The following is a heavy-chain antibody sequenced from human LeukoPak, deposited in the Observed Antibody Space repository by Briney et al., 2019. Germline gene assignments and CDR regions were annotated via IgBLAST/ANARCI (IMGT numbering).Heavy chain of an antibody. CDR1: AFIFSYYW. Sequence: GGSLRLSCAPSAFIFSYYWMSWVRQAPGKGLERVANINQDGSEKRYVDPAKGRFTISRDNAENLLYLQMNNFRAEDTAVYYCAREGGSGWYAGWFDPWGQGTMVTVSS. J-gene: IGHJ5*02. CDR2: INQDGSEK. CDR3: AREGGSGWYAGWFDP. D-gene: IGHD6-19*01. V-gene: IGHV3-7*03.